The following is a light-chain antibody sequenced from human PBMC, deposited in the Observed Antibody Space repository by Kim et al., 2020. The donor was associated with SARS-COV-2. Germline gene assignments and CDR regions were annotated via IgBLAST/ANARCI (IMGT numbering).Light chain of an antibody. CDR3: NSRDSNDNVV. CDR2: GKS. CDR1: SLRSYY. Sequence: VALGKTVRITCQGDSLRSYYATWYQQKPGQAPILVIYGKSNRPSGIPDRFSGSSSGNTASLTIPGTQAGDEADYYCNSRDSNDNVVFGGGTQLTVL. J-gene: IGLJ2*01. V-gene: IGLV3-19*01.